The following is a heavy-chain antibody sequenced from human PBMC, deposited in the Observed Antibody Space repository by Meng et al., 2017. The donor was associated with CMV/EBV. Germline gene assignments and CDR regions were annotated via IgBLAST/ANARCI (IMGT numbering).Heavy chain of an antibody. CDR1: GGSFSGYY. CDR2: INHSGST. J-gene: IGHJ4*02. D-gene: IGHD6-13*01. CDR3: ASYHHSSSQWYFDY. V-gene: IGHV4-34*01. Sequence: SETLSLTCAVYGGSFSGYYWSWIRQPPGKGLEWIGEINHSGSTNYNPSLKSRVTISVDTSKNQFSLKLSSVTAADTAVYYCASYHHSSSQWYFDYWGQGTLVTVSS.